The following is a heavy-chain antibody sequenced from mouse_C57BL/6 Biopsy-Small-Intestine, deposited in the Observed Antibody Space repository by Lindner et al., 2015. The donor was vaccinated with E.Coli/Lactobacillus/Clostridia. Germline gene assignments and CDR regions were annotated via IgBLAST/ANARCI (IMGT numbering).Heavy chain of an antibody. CDR3: ARGGLRLRHFDY. Sequence: EVQLQESGPVLVKPGASVKMSCKASGYTFTDYYMNWVKQSHGKSLEWIGIINPYSGVTTYNQKFTGKATLTVDKSSSTAYMELNSLTSEDSAVYYCARGGLRLRHFDYWGLGTTVTVSS. D-gene: IGHD3-2*02. CDR1: GYTFTDYY. J-gene: IGHJ2*01. CDR2: INPYSGVT. V-gene: IGHV1-19*01.